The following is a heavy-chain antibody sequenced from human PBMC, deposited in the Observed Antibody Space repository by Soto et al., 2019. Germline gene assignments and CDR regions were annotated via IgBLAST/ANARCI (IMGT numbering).Heavy chain of an antibody. CDR1: GFTFSTYA. CDR3: AKDRHIRWLVPFDC. CDR2: ISGSGGST. J-gene: IGHJ4*02. V-gene: IGHV3-23*01. Sequence: EVQLLESGGGLVQPGGSLRLSCAASGFTFSTYAMSWVRQAPGKGLEWVSAISGSGGSTYYADSVKGRFTISRDNSKNTLYLQMNGLRAEDTAVYYCAKDRHIRWLVPFDCWGQGTLVTVSS. D-gene: IGHD6-19*01.